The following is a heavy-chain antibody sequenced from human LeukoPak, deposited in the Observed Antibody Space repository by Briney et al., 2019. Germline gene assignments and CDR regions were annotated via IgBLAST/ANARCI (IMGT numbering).Heavy chain of an antibody. CDR2: ISAYNGNT. CDR1: GYTFTSYG. D-gene: IGHD3-22*01. Sequence: ASVTVSCKASGYTFTSYGISWVRQAPGQGLEWMGWISAYNGNTNYAQKLQGRVTMTTDTSTSTAYMELRSLRSDDTAVYYCARDPAAYYYDSSAGYAFDIWGQGTMVTVSS. CDR3: ARDPAAYYYDSSAGYAFDI. V-gene: IGHV1-18*01. J-gene: IGHJ3*02.